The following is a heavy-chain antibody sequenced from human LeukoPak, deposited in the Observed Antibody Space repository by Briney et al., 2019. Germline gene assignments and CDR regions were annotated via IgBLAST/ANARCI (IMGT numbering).Heavy chain of an antibody. V-gene: IGHV3-11*04. D-gene: IGHD3-10*01. CDR3: SRCGDGLPCDFDY. CDR2: ISSISSTM. CDR1: KFTFSDYY. Sequence: TGGSLRLSCAASKFTFSDYYMSWIRQAPGKGLEWVSYISSISSTMYYADSVKGRFTISRDNAKNSLYLQMNSLRAEDTAIYYCSRCGDGLPCDFDYWGQGTLVTVSS. J-gene: IGHJ4*02.